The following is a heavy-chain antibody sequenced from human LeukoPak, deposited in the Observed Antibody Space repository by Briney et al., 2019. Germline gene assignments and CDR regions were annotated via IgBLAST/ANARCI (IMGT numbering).Heavy chain of an antibody. CDR3: ARGYAGAATFDY. CDR2: INYSGST. V-gene: IGHV4-59*01. D-gene: IGHD1-26*01. Sequence: PSETLFLTCTVSGGSISSYYWSWMRQPPGKGLEWIGYINYSGSTKYNPSLKSRVTISVDTSKNQFSLKLTSVTAADTAVYYCARGYAGAATFDYWGQGTLVTVSS. J-gene: IGHJ4*02. CDR1: GGSISSYY.